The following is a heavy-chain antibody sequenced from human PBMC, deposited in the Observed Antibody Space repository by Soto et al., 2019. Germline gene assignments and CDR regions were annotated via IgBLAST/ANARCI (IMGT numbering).Heavy chain of an antibody. CDR1: GFTFNSFT. CDR3: ATWEERYFQD. J-gene: IGHJ1*01. V-gene: IGHV3-30-3*01. CDR2: ISHDGSHK. Sequence: QVQLVESGGGVVQPGRSLRLSCAASGFTFNSFTMHWVRQAPGKGLEWVAVISHDGSHKYSADSVKGRFTISRDDSKNALYLQMSSLRVEDTAISYCATWEERYFQDWGQGTLVTVSS. D-gene: IGHD1-26*01.